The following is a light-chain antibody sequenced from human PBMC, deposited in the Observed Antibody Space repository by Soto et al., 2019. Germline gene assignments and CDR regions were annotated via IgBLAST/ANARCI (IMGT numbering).Light chain of an antibody. CDR1: VLAKKY. CDR2: KDS. CDR3: YSAADNNRVV. V-gene: IGLV3-27*01. Sequence: SYELTQPSSVSVSPGQTARITYSGDVLAKKYARWFQQKPGQAPVLVIYKDSERPSGIPERFSGSSSGTTVTLTISGAQVEDEADYYCYSAADNNRVVFGGGTKLTVL. J-gene: IGLJ2*01.